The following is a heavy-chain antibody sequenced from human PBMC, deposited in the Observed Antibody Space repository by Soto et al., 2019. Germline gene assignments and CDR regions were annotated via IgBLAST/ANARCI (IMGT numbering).Heavy chain of an antibody. V-gene: IGHV3-74*01. CDR2: MNMDGNRI. D-gene: IGHD3-22*01. CDR3: AKNPGYYYDSTGYHFDY. CDR1: GFPFSSYW. Sequence: LRLSCAASGFPFSSYWTHWVRQAPGQGLEWVSRMNMDGNRISYVDSVKGRCTISRDNAKNTFYMEMNSARVEDTAVYYCAKNPGYYYDSTGYHFDYWGQGTLVTVSS. J-gene: IGHJ4*02.